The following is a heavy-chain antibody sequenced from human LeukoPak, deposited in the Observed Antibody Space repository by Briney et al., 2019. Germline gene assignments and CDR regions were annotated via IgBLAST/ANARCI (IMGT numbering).Heavy chain of an antibody. CDR3: PPGNYMGSGGPDY. D-gene: IGHD3-10*01. Sequence: PGGSLRLSCAASGFTFSTYWMHWVRQAPGKGLVWVSRTNSDGSSTTYADSVKGRFTISRDNAKNTLYLQMNILRAEDTAVYYWPPGNYMGSGGPDYWGQGTLVTVPS. J-gene: IGHJ4*02. CDR1: GFTFSTYW. V-gene: IGHV3-74*01. CDR2: TNSDGSST.